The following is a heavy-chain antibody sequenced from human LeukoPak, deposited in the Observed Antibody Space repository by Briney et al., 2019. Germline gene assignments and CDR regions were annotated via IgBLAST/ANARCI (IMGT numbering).Heavy chain of an antibody. Sequence: SETLSLTCAVYGGSFSGYYWSWIRQPPGKGLEWIGEINHSGSTNYNPSLKSRVTISVDTSKNQFSLKLSSVTAADTAVYYCARRTAQWLVGRVSLYYFDYWGQGTLVTVSS. CDR2: INHSGST. CDR1: GGSFSGYY. D-gene: IGHD6-19*01. J-gene: IGHJ4*02. CDR3: ARRTAQWLVGRVSLYYFDY. V-gene: IGHV4-34*01.